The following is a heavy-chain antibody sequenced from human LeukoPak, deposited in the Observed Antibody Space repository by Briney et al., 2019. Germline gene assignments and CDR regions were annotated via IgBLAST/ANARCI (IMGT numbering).Heavy chain of an antibody. CDR2: INPNSGGT. Sequence: ASVKVSSKASGYTFTGYYMHWVRHAPGQGLEWMGWINPNSGGTNYAQKFQGRVTMTRDTSISTAYMELSRLRSDDTAVYYCASIEISGYSSSWYDYWGQGTLVTVSS. V-gene: IGHV1-2*02. CDR1: GYTFTGYY. J-gene: IGHJ4*02. D-gene: IGHD6-13*01. CDR3: ASIEISGYSSSWYDY.